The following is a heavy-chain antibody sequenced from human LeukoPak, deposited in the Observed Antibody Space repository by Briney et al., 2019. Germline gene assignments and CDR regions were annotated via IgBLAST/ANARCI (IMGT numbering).Heavy chain of an antibody. CDR1: GGSFSGYY. CDR2: INHSGST. D-gene: IGHD2-15*01. V-gene: IGHV4-34*01. J-gene: IGHJ5*02. Sequence: SETLSLTCAVYGGSFSGYYWSWIRQPPGKGLEWIGEINHSGSTNYNPSLKSRVTISVDTSKNQFSLKLSSVTAADTAVYYCASSNIVVAVAATLVNRWFDPWGQGTLVTVSS. CDR3: ASSNIVVAVAATLVNRWFDP.